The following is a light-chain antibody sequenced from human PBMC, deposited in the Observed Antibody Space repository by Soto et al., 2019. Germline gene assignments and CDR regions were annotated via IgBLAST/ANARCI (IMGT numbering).Light chain of an antibody. V-gene: IGKV3-20*01. CDR1: QSVTSNY. J-gene: IGKJ1*01. CDR2: GAS. Sequence: EIVLTQSPGTLSLSPGERATLSCRASQSVTSNYLAWYQKKPGQAPRVLIYGASNRATGIPDRFSGSGSGTDFTLTISRLEPEDFAVYYCQQYGSSPTFGQGTKVEV. CDR3: QQYGSSPT.